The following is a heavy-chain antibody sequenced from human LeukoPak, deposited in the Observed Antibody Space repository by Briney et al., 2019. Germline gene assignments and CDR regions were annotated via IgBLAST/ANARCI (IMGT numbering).Heavy chain of an antibody. CDR2: ISDGGDGT. Sequence: GGSLRLSCAASGFDLWRYAMSWVRQAPGKGLEWVADISDGGDGTHYADSVKGRFTISRDNSKNTLYLQMNSLRAEDTAVYYCAKTGAYSSGWYGRIVVAQRDYYFDYWGQGTLVTVSS. J-gene: IGHJ4*02. V-gene: IGHV3-23*01. CDR3: AKTGAYSSGWYGRIVVAQRDYYFDY. CDR1: GFDLWRYA. D-gene: IGHD6-19*01.